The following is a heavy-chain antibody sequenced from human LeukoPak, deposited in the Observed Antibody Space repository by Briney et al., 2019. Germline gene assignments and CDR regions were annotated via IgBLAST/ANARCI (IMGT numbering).Heavy chain of an antibody. V-gene: IGHV5-51*01. J-gene: IGHJ3*02. Sequence: GESLKISCKGSGYSFTSYWIGWVRQMPGKGLEWMGIIYPGDSDTRYSPSFQGQVTISADKSISTAYLQWSSLKASDTAMYYCARQSVVGYYDSRGAFDIWGQGTMVTVSS. CDR2: IYPGDSDT. CDR3: ARQSVVGYYDSRGAFDI. CDR1: GYSFTSYW. D-gene: IGHD3-22*01.